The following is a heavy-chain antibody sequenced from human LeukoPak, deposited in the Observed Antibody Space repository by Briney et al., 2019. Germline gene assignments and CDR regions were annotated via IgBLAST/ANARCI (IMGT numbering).Heavy chain of an antibody. CDR2: IAYDGSRA. Sequence: GGSLRLSCAGPGFTFGGYGMHWFRQTPGKGLEWVAVIAYDGSRAFYADSVKGRFTISRDNAKNTMSVQMDDLRAEDTAVYYCTRYNNDHFDYWGQGTLVTVSS. CDR3: TRYNNDHFDY. V-gene: IGHV3-33*01. CDR1: GFTFGGYG. D-gene: IGHD1-1*01. J-gene: IGHJ4*02.